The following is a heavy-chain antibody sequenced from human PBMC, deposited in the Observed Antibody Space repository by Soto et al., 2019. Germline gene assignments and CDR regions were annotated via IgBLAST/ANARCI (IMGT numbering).Heavy chain of an antibody. Sequence: QVQLVESGGGVVQPGRSLRLSCAASGFTFSSCAMHWVRQAPGKGLEWVAVISYDGSNKYYADSVKGRFTISRDNSKNTLYLQMNSLRAEDTAVYYCAREDDDYVLSPLFDPWGQGTLVTVSS. CDR3: AREDDDYVLSPLFDP. CDR2: ISYDGSNK. D-gene: IGHD3-16*01. CDR1: GFTFSSCA. V-gene: IGHV3-30-3*01. J-gene: IGHJ5*02.